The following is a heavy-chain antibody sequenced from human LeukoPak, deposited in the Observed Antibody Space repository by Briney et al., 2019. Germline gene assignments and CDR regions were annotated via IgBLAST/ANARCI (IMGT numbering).Heavy chain of an antibody. Sequence: SETLSLTCTVSGGSISSSSYYWGWIRQPPGKGLEWIGSIYYSGSTYYNPSLKSRVTISVDTSKNQFSLKLSSVTAADTAVYYCARGQRSSGGAFDIWGQGTMVTVSS. V-gene: IGHV4-39*01. D-gene: IGHD3-22*01. J-gene: IGHJ3*02. CDR1: GGSISSSSYY. CDR3: ARGQRSSGGAFDI. CDR2: IYYSGST.